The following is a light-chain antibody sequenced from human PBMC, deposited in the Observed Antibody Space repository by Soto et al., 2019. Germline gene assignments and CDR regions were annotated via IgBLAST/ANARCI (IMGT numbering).Light chain of an antibody. CDR2: TTN. V-gene: IGLV1-40*01. CDR3: QSYDSSLGYV. CDR1: SSNIGAGYH. Sequence: QSVLTQPPSVSGAPGRRVTISCTGTSSNIGAGYHVHWYQQLPGTAPKLLIYTTNNRPSGVPDRCSGSRSGTSASLAITGLQAEDDADYYCQSYDSSLGYVFGTGTKVTVL. J-gene: IGLJ1*01.